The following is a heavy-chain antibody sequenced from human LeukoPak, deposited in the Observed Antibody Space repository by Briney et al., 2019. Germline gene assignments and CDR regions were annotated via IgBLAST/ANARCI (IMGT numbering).Heavy chain of an antibody. D-gene: IGHD3-10*01. V-gene: IGHV4-39*01. CDR2: VYFTGAT. CDR1: GGSISSKNYY. J-gene: IGHJ3*02. CDR3: ASHVRRDAFDI. Sequence: KPTETLSLTCSVSGGSISSKNYYWAWIRQPPGKGLEWIGSVYFTGATNYSPPLQSRVTISGDTSKNQISLKLSSVTAADTAVYYCASHVRRDAFDIWGQGTMVTVSS.